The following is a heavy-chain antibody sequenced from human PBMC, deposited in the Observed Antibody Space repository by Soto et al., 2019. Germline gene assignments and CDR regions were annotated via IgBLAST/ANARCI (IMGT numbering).Heavy chain of an antibody. CDR3: ARDYDSSGYSAHDAFDI. Sequence: ASVKVSCKAAGCTFTSYGISWVRQAPGQGLEWMGGISAYIGTANYAQKFQGRVTMTADESTSTAYMELSSLRSEDTAVYYCARDYDSSGYSAHDAFDIWGQGTMVTVSS. V-gene: IGHV1-18*01. J-gene: IGHJ3*02. CDR2: ISAYIGTA. CDR1: GCTFTSYG. D-gene: IGHD3-22*01.